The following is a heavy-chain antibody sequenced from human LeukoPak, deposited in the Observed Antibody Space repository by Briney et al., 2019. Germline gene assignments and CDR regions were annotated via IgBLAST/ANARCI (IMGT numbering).Heavy chain of an antibody. D-gene: IGHD3-3*01. CDR1: GFTFSDHY. J-gene: IGHJ4*02. CDR3: VRGHDSFDY. CDR2: SRNKDHRYST. Sequence: PGGSLRLSCAVSGFTFSDHYMDWVRQAAGKGLEWVGRSRNKDHRYSTEYAASVEGRFIISRDLSKNSLYLQMNSLRIEDTAIYYCVRGHDSFDYWGRGTLVTVSS. V-gene: IGHV3-72*01.